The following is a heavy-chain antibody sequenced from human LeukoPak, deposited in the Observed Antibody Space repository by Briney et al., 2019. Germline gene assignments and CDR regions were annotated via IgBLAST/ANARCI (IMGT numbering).Heavy chain of an antibody. D-gene: IGHD3-3*01. CDR1: GGSFSGYY. Sequence: ETLSLTCAVYGGSFSGYYWSWVRQAPGKGLEWVSGINWNGGSTGYADSVKGRFTISRDNAKNSLYLQMNSLRAEDTALHYCARSKSFDFWSGYSGFDYWGQGTLVTVSS. V-gene: IGHV3-20*04. J-gene: IGHJ4*02. CDR2: INWNGGST. CDR3: ARSKSFDFWSGYSGFDY.